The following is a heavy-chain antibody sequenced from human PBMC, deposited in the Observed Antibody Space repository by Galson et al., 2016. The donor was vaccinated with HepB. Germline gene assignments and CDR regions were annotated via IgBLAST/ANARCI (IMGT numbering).Heavy chain of an antibody. V-gene: IGHV3-23*01. D-gene: IGHD6-19*01. J-gene: IGHJ4*02. CDR2: VSGSGDNT. CDR3: AKDSPYSSGWSTY. CDR1: GFTFKNYA. Sequence: SLRLSCAASGFTFKNYAMNWVRQAPGKGLEWVSVVSGSGDNTYYADSVKGRLTISRDNSKNTVYLQMNSLRAEDTALYYCAKDSPYSSGWSTYWGQGTLVTVSS.